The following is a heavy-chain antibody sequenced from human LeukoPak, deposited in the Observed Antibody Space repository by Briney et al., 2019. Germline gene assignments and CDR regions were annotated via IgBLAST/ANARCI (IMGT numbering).Heavy chain of an antibody. D-gene: IGHD1-1*01. CDR1: GVSISTYH. CDR3: ARRRTTGTTGYFDY. J-gene: IGHJ4*02. V-gene: IGHV4-4*09. Sequence: SETLSLTCTVSGVSISTYHCSWIRQPPGHGLEWIGYIYTSESTNYNPSLKSRVTISVDTSKNQFSLMLSSVTAADTAFYYCARRRTTGTTGYFDYWGRGILVTVSS. CDR2: IYTSEST.